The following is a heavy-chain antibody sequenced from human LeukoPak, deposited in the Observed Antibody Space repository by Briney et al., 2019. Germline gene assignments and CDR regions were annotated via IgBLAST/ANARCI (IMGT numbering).Heavy chain of an antibody. Sequence: PGGSLRLSCGASGFTFSTYAMHWVRQAPGKGLEWVAVITHDGRSSFYGDFVKGRFTISRDNSKNTLYLQMNSLRAEDTAVYYCAELGITMIGGVWGKGTTVTISS. J-gene: IGHJ6*04. CDR1: GFTFSTYA. CDR3: AELGITMIGGV. V-gene: IGHV3-30*04. D-gene: IGHD3-10*02. CDR2: ITHDGRSS.